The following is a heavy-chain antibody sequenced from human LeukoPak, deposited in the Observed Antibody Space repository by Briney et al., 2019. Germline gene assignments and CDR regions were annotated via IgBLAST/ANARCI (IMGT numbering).Heavy chain of an antibody. J-gene: IGHJ5*02. CDR2: ISGSGGST. V-gene: IGHV3-23*01. CDR3: AKDDVAVAGRGENWFDP. CDR1: GFTFSSYA. Sequence: PGGSLRLSCAASGFTFSSYAMSWVRQAPGKGLEWVSAISGSGGSTYYADSVKGRFTISRDNSKNTLYLQMNSLRAEDTAVYYCAKDDVAVAGRGENWFDPWGQGTLVTVSS. D-gene: IGHD6-19*01.